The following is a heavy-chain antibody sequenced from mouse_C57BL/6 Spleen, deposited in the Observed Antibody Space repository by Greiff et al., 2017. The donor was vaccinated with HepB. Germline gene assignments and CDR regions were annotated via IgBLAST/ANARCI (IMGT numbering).Heavy chain of an antibody. D-gene: IGHD1-1*01. CDR3: ARCNYYGGGFAY. Sequence: QVQLQQSGPELVKPGASVKISCKASGYAFSSSWMNWVKQRPGKGLEWIGRIYPGDGDTNYNGKFKGKATLTADKSSSTAYMQLSSLTSEDSAVYFCARCNYYGGGFAYWGQGTLVTVSA. CDR2: IYPGDGDT. CDR1: GYAFSSSW. V-gene: IGHV1-82*01. J-gene: IGHJ3*01.